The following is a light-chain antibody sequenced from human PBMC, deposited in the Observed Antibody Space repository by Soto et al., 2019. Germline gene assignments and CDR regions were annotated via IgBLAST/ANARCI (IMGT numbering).Light chain of an antibody. CDR2: DTS. V-gene: IGKV3-11*01. Sequence: EIVLTQSPATLSSSPGERATLSCGASQTVSSKLAWYQHKPGQAPRLLIYDTSNRATGIPARFSGSGSGTDFTLTISSLEPEDFAVYYCHQRKSWPRTFGQGTKVDIK. CDR3: HQRKSWPRT. CDR1: QTVSSK. J-gene: IGKJ1*01.